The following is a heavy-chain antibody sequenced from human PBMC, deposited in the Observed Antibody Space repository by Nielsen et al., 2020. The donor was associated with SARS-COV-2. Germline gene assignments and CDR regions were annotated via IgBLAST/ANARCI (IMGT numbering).Heavy chain of an antibody. CDR1: GGTLSSYA. CDR2: IIPILGIA. Sequence: SVKVSCKASGGTLSSYAISWVRQAPGQGLEWMGRIIPILGIANYAQKFQGRVTIIVDKSTTTAYMELSSLRSEDTAVYYCARSAPNSGYDYSVSWGQGTLVTVSS. D-gene: IGHD5-12*01. J-gene: IGHJ5*02. CDR3: ARSAPNSGYDYSVS. V-gene: IGHV1-69*04.